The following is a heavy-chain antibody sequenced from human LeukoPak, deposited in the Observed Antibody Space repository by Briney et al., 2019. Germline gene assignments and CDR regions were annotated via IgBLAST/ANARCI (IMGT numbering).Heavy chain of an antibody. Sequence: PGGSLRLSCAASGFTFSSCSMNWVRQAPGKGLEWVSSISSSSSYIYYAGSVKGRFTISRDNAKNSLCLQMNSLRAEDTAVYYCARGVVVSSSYFDYWGQGTLVTVSS. CDR3: ARGVVVSSSYFDY. J-gene: IGHJ4*02. V-gene: IGHV3-21*01. D-gene: IGHD3-22*01. CDR2: ISSSSSYI. CDR1: GFTFSSCS.